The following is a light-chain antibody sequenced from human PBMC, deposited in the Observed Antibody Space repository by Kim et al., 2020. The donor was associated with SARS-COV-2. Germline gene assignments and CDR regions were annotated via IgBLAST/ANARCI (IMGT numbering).Light chain of an antibody. CDR1: PSVSKY. V-gene: IGKV3-11*01. J-gene: IGKJ5*01. Sequence: PGERATLSCTASPSVSKYLVWYQQTLSQPPSLLIYAASNRAPRIPARFTGSGSGTDFTLTITSPEPDDFAVYYSQLRLNCPPLTFDHGTPQE. CDR2: AAS. CDR3: QLRLNCPPLT.